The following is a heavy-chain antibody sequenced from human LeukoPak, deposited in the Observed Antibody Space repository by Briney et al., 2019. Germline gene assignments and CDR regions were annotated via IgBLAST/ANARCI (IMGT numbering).Heavy chain of an antibody. J-gene: IGHJ4*02. Sequence: GPSVKVSCKASGGTFNSYDITWVRQAPGQGLEWMGGIIPIFGTPNYAQKFQGRVTITTDESTSTAYMELSSLRFEDTAVYYCAMGDDDCTGISCYNGWVGPSPRLWGQGTLVTVSS. V-gene: IGHV1-69*05. D-gene: IGHD2-2*02. CDR1: GGTFNSYD. CDR2: IIPIFGTP. CDR3: AMGDDDCTGISCYNGWVGPSPRL.